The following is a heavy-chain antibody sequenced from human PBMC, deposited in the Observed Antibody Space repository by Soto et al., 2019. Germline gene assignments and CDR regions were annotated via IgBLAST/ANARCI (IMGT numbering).Heavy chain of an antibody. Sequence: QVQLQESGPGLVRPSQTLSLTCTVSGASISSGSYYWSWIRQLPGKVLEWMGYIYYGGSTYYNPSLKSRVTMSIDTSKNQFSLRLSSVTAADTAVYYCARLSIIMLRGVIVGLDSWGQGTLVTVSS. J-gene: IGHJ4*02. CDR3: ARLSIIMLRGVIVGLDS. CDR2: IYYGGST. CDR1: GASISSGSYY. V-gene: IGHV4-31*02. D-gene: IGHD3-10*01.